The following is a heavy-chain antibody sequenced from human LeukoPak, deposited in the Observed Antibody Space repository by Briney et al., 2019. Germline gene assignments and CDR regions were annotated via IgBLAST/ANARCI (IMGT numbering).Heavy chain of an antibody. CDR3: AKFIAAPFYFDY. J-gene: IGHJ4*02. D-gene: IGHD6-13*01. V-gene: IGHV3-7*01. CDR1: GFTFFSYW. Sequence: AGGSLRLSCEAPGFTFFSYWMSWVRQAPGKGLEWVANIKQDGSDKYYVDSVKGRFTISRDNAKNSLYLQMNSLRAEDTAVYYCAKFIAAPFYFDYWGQGTLVTVSS. CDR2: IKQDGSDK.